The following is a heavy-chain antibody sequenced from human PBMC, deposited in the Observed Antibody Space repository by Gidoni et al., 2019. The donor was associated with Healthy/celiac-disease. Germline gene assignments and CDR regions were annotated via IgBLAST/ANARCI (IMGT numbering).Heavy chain of an antibody. CDR3: ASRPRYCSSTSWSRGVFDY. Sequence: QVQLQQWGAGLLKPSETLSLTCAVYGGSFSGYYWSWIRQPPGKGLEWIGEINHSGSTNYNPSLKSRVTISVDTSKNQFSLKLSSVTAADTAVYYCASRPRYCSSTSWSRGVFDYWGQGTLVTVSS. D-gene: IGHD2-2*01. J-gene: IGHJ4*02. CDR1: GGSFSGYY. V-gene: IGHV4-34*01. CDR2: INHSGST.